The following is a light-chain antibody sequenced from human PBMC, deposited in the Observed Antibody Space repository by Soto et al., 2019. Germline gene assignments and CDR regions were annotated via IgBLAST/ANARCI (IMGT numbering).Light chain of an antibody. CDR3: RPYNNWPRAT. CDR1: QSISSN. J-gene: IGKJ4*01. V-gene: IGKV3-15*01. Sequence: SPWTPSVSTRERATLSCRASQSISSNLAWYQQKPGQAPRLLMFRTSSRATGFPARFSGSGSGTEFNLTISSLQSEDFGVYYCRPYNNWPRATFGGGTKVDIK. CDR2: RTS.